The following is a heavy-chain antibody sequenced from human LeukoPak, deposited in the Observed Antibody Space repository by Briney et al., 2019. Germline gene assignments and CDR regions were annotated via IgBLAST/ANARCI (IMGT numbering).Heavy chain of an antibody. CDR3: ARDANWGFGWFDP. CDR1: GGSITSSSSW. V-gene: IGHV4-4*02. Sequence: SGTLSLTCTVSGGSITSSSSWWSWVRQPPGKGLEWIGYIYHSGSTYYNPSLKSRVTISVDRSKNQFSLKLSSVTAADTAVYYCARDANWGFGWFDPWGQGTLVTVSS. D-gene: IGHD7-27*01. J-gene: IGHJ5*02. CDR2: IYHSGST.